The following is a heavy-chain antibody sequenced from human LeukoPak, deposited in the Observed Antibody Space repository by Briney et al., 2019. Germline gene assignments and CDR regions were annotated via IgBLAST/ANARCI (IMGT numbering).Heavy chain of an antibody. V-gene: IGHV3-23*01. D-gene: IGHD3-3*01. CDR2: ISGNGGST. Sequence: GGSLRLSCAASGFTFSSYAMSWVRQAPGKWLEWVSAISGNGGSTYYADSVKGRFTISRDNSNNTLYLQMNSLRAEDTAVYYCARRGLRPDYYYMDVWGKGTTVTVSS. CDR1: GFTFSSYA. CDR3: ARRGLRPDYYYMDV. J-gene: IGHJ6*03.